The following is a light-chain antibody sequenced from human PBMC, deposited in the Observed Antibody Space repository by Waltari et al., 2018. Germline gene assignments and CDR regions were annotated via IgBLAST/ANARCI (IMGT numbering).Light chain of an antibody. CDR1: SSDVGGYNY. J-gene: IGLJ3*02. CDR3: CSFTSRSTWV. CDR2: DVS. Sequence: QSALTQPASVSGSPGQSITISCTGTSSDVGGYNYVSWYQQHPGKVPKLLIFDVSTRPSGVSNRFSGSKSGNTASLTISGLQAEDESDYYCCSFTSRSTWVFGGGTKLTVL. V-gene: IGLV2-14*01.